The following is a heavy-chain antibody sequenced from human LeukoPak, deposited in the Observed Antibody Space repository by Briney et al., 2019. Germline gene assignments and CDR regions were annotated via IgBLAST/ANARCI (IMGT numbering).Heavy chain of an antibody. V-gene: IGHV4-31*03. CDR3: AACIAIAGREVFDY. CDR1: GGSISRGGSY. D-gene: IGHD6-19*01. J-gene: IGHJ4*02. Sequence: SETLSLTRTVSGGSISRGGSYGSWIRQHPGKGREWIGYIYYSGSTYYRASLKSRVTISVDTSKNRFSLKLSSVTDADTAVYYCAACIAIAGREVFDYWGQGTLVTVS. CDR2: IYYSGST.